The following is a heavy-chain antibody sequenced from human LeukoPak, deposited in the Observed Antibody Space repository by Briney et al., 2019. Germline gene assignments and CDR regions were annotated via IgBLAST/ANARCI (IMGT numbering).Heavy chain of an antibody. CDR1: GGTFSSYA. V-gene: IGHV1-69*01. J-gene: IGHJ4*02. Sequence: SVKVPCKASGGTFSSYAISWVRQAPGQGLEWMGGIIPIFGTADYAQKFQGRVTITADESTSTAYMELSSLRSEDTAVYYCAREYGDKPTYFDYWGQGTLVTVSS. CDR3: AREYGDKPTYFDY. D-gene: IGHD4-17*01. CDR2: IIPIFGTA.